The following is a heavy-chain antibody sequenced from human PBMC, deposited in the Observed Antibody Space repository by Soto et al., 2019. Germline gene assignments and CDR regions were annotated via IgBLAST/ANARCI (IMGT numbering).Heavy chain of an antibody. Sequence: QVQLVQSGAEVKKPGSSVKVSCKASGGTFSSYAISWLRQAPGQGLEWMGAIIPIFGTANYAQKFQGRVTITADKSTSTAYMELSSLRSEDTAVYYCARDDSSGYYYPNWFDPWGQGTLVTVSS. J-gene: IGHJ5*02. CDR2: IIPIFGTA. CDR3: ARDDSSGYYYPNWFDP. D-gene: IGHD3-22*01. CDR1: GGTFSSYA. V-gene: IGHV1-69*06.